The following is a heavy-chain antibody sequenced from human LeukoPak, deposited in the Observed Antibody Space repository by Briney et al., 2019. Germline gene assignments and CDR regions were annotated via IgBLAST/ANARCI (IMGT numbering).Heavy chain of an antibody. CDR2: IRYDGSNK. V-gene: IGHV3-30*02. J-gene: IGHJ4*02. Sequence: GGALRLSCAASGFTYSSYGMHWVRQAPGKGLEWVAFIRYDGSNKYYADSVKGRFTISRDNSKNTLYLQMNSLRAEDTAVYYCARIEDYYDSSGYWGDYWGQGTLVTVSS. CDR3: ARIEDYYDSSGYWGDY. D-gene: IGHD3-22*01. CDR1: GFTYSSYG.